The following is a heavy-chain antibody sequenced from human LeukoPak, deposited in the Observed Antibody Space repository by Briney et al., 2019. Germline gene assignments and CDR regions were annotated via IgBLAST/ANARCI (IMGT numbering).Heavy chain of an antibody. CDR3: ARATRLAYGGNSYYFDY. D-gene: IGHD4-23*01. CDR2: IYYSGST. V-gene: IGHV4-59*01. J-gene: IGHJ4*02. CDR1: GGSISSYY. Sequence: SETLSLTCTVSGGSISSYYWSWIRQPPGKGLEWIGYIYYSGSTNYNPSLKSRVTISVDTSKNQFSLKLSSVTAADTAVYYCARATRLAYGGNSYYFDYWGQGTLATVSS.